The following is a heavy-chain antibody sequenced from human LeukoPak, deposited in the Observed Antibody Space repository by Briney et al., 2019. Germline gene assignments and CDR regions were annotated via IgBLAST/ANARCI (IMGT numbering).Heavy chain of an antibody. CDR1: GFTFSSYW. V-gene: IGHV3-74*01. J-gene: IGHJ4*02. CDR3: TRDASGFGECPDH. Sequence: GGSLRLSCAASGFTFSSYWMHWARQAPGKGLEWVSGISGSAGSTYYADSVKGRFTISRDNAKNSLYLQMNNLRPEDTALYYCTRDASGFGECPDHWGQGTLVTVSS. CDR2: ISGSAGST. D-gene: IGHD3-10*01.